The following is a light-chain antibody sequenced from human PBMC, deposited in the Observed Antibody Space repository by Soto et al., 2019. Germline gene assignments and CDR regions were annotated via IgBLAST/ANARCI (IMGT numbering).Light chain of an antibody. V-gene: IGLV2-14*02. Sequence: QSVLTQPASVSGSPGQSITISCTGTSSDVGSYNLVSWYQQHPGKAPKLMIYEGSKRPSGASNRFSGSKSGNSASLTISGLQAEDEADYYCSSYTSSSTLVFGTGTKVTVL. CDR2: EGS. CDR3: SSYTSSSTLV. J-gene: IGLJ1*01. CDR1: SSDVGSYNL.